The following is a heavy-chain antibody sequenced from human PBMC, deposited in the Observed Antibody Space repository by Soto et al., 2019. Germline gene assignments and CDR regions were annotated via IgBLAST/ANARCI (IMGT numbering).Heavy chain of an antibody. CDR2: IYSGGST. V-gene: IGHV3-53*01. D-gene: IGHD2-15*01. J-gene: IGHJ6*02. Sequence: PGGSLRLSCAASGFTVSSNYMSWVRQAPGKGLEWVSVIYSGGSTYYADSVKGRFTISRDNSKNTLYLQMNSLRAEDTAVYYCGRGDCSGGSCYYYGRGVWGQGTTVTVCS. CDR1: GFTVSSNY. CDR3: GRGDCSGGSCYYYGRGV.